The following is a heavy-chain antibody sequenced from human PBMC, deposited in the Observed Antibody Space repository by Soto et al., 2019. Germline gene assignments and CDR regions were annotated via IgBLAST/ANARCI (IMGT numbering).Heavy chain of an antibody. Sequence: QVQLVESGGGVVQPGRSLRLSCAASGFTFNSYGVHWVRQAPGKGLEWVAGISYDGSSKYYADSVKGRFTISRDNSKNTLYLQMHSLRAEDTAVYYCAKSPRSLQPYDWFDPWGQGTLVTVSS. V-gene: IGHV3-30*18. J-gene: IGHJ5*02. CDR1: GFTFNSYG. CDR3: AKSPRSLQPYDWFDP. D-gene: IGHD4-17*01. CDR2: ISYDGSSK.